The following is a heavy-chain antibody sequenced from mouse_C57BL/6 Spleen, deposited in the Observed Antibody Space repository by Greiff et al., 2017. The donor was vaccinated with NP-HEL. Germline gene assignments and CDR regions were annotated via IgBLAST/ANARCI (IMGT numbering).Heavy chain of an antibody. V-gene: IGHV14-4*01. CDR2: IDPENGDT. CDR1: GFNIKDDY. J-gene: IGHJ3*01. Sequence: EVQLQQSGAELVRPGASVKLSCTASGFNIKDDYMHWVKQRPEQGLEWIGWIDPENGDTEYASKFQGKATITADTSSNTAYLQLSSLTSEDPAVYYCTPDYGSSYVFAYWGQGTLVTVSA. D-gene: IGHD1-1*01. CDR3: TPDYGSSYVFAY.